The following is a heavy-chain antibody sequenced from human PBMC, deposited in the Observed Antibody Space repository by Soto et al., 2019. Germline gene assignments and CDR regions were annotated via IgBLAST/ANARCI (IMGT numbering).Heavy chain of an antibody. Sequence: SETLSLTCTVSGGSISSGDYYWSWIRQPPGKGLEWIGYIYYSGSTYYNPSLKSRVTISVDTSKNQFSLKLSSVTAADTAVYYCARDGVYCSSNSCYSYYGMDVWGQGTTVTVSS. CDR2: IYYSGST. V-gene: IGHV4-30-4*01. CDR3: ARDGVYCSSNSCYSYYGMDV. J-gene: IGHJ6*02. CDR1: GGSISSGDYY. D-gene: IGHD2-2*02.